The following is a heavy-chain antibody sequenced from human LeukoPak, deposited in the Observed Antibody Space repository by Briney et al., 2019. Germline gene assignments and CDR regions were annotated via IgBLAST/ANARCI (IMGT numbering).Heavy chain of an antibody. Sequence: GGSLRLSCAASGLTFRSHAMSWVRQAPGKGLEWVSSISGSGDSTYYADSVKGRFTVSRDNSKNTLFLQMNNLGAGDTAVYYCATSVVIVAALLKRQGTAFDIWGQGTMVTVSS. D-gene: IGHD2-15*01. V-gene: IGHV3-23*01. CDR1: GLTFRSHA. CDR2: ISGSGDST. CDR3: ATSVVIVAALLKRQGTAFDI. J-gene: IGHJ3*02.